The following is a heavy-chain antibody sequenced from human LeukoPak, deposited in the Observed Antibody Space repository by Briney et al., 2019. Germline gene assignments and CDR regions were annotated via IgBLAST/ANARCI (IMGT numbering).Heavy chain of an antibody. J-gene: IGHJ4*02. CDR3: ASFQKQV. Sequence: GASVKVSCTAAGHIFTVDSIHWVRQAPGQGLEWLGWIHLKGGGTYRAQKFQDKVTMTQGTSDSTAYMELSDLTSDDTAVYYCASFQKQVWGQGTLVIVSS. V-gene: IGHV1-2*02. CDR1: GHIFTVDS. CDR2: IHLKGGGT.